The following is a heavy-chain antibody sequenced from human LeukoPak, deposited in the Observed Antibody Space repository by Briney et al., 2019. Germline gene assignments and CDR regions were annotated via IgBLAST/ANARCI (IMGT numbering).Heavy chain of an antibody. CDR3: AREGSSSLVWDFYYGMDV. CDR2: IIPILGIA. D-gene: IGHD6-6*01. J-gene: IGHJ6*02. CDR1: GGTFSSYT. Sequence: GASVKVSCKASGGTFSSYTISWVRQAPGQGLEWMGRIIPILGIANYAQKSQGRVTITADKSTSTAYMELSSLRSEDTAVYYCAREGSSSLVWDFYYGMDVWGQGTTVTVSS. V-gene: IGHV1-69*04.